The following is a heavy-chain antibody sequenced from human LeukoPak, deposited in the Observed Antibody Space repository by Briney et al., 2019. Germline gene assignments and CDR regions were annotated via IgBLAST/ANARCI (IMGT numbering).Heavy chain of an antibody. CDR3: ARELGSGFHFHY. J-gene: IGHJ4*02. CDR1: GYTFTGYY. V-gene: IGHV1-2*02. D-gene: IGHD3-22*01. Sequence: ASVKVSCKASGYTFTGYYIHWVRQAPGQGLEWMGWINPNSGGTNYAQKFQGRVTMTRDTSISTAYMELSRLRSDDTAVYYCARELGSGFHFHYWGQGTLVTVSS. CDR2: INPNSGGT.